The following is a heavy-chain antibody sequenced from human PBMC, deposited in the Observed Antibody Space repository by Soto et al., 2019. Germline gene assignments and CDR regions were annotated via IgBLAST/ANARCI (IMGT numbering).Heavy chain of an antibody. V-gene: IGHV4-61*08. CDR3: ARDKITGLFDY. Sequence: SETLSLTCTVSGGSISSGDYYWRWIRQPPGKGLEWIGYIYYSGNTTYNPSLKSRVTISVDTSKNQFSLKLTSVTAADTAVYYCARDKITGLFDYWGQGTLVTVS. D-gene: IGHD2-8*02. J-gene: IGHJ4*02. CDR2: IYYSGNT. CDR1: GGSISSGDYY.